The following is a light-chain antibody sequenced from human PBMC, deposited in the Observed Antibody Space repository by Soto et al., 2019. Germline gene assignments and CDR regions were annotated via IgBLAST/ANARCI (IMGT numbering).Light chain of an antibody. Sequence: DIQMTQSPSSLSASVGDRVTISCQTSRDIRKYLNWYQQKPGKHPQLLIFEASNLETGVPSRFSGRGSGTNLTLTISSLQPEDFATYYCQQYIDVPRTFGQGTKVEIK. CDR3: QQYIDVPRT. V-gene: IGKV1-33*01. CDR1: RDIRKY. CDR2: EAS. J-gene: IGKJ1*01.